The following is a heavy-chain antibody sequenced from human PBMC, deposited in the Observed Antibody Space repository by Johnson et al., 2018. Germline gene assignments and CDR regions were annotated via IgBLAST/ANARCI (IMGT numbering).Heavy chain of an antibody. CDR3: ARENLYGFDL. D-gene: IGHD2-8*01. CDR1: GFTFSSRS. J-gene: IGHJ3*01. Sequence: VQLVQSGGGLVQPGGSLRLSCAASGFTFSSRSMNWVRQAPGKGLEWISFIAGNSDTAYHADSVKGRLTISGDNGKNSLFLHMNSLRADDTAVYFCARENLYGFDLWGQGTMVSVSS. CDR2: IAGNSDTA. V-gene: IGHV3-48*01.